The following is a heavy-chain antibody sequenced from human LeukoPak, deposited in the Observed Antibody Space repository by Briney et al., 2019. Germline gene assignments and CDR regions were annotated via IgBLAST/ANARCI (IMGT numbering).Heavy chain of an antibody. Sequence: PSETLSLTCTVSGGSISSGGYYWSWIRQHPGKGLEWIGYIYYSGSTYYNPSLKSRVAISVDTSKNQFSLKLSSVTAADTAVYYCARAHCSSTSCHGHYFDYWGQGTLVTVSS. V-gene: IGHV4-31*03. D-gene: IGHD2-2*01. CDR1: GGSISSGGYY. J-gene: IGHJ4*02. CDR2: IYYSGST. CDR3: ARAHCSSTSCHGHYFDY.